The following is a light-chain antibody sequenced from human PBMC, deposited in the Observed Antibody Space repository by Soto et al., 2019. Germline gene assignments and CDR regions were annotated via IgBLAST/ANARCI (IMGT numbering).Light chain of an antibody. Sequence: EIVMTQSPSTLSVYTGERATLSCRASQSVSSNLAWYQQKPGQAPRLLIYGASTRATGIPARFSGSGSGTDFTLTISRLEPEDFAVYYCQQYGSSGTFGQGTKVDIK. CDR2: GAS. CDR1: QSVSSN. J-gene: IGKJ1*01. CDR3: QQYGSSGT. V-gene: IGKV3-15*01.